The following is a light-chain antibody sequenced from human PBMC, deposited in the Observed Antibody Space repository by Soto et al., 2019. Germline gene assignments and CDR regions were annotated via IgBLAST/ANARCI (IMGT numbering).Light chain of an antibody. CDR3: SSYTSSSSYV. CDR1: SSDVGGYKY. V-gene: IGLV2-14*01. CDR2: TVN. J-gene: IGLJ1*01. Sequence: QPASVSGSPGQSITISCTGTSSDVGGYKYVSWYQQHPGKAPKLLIYTVNNRPSGVSNRFSGSKSGNTASLTISGLQAEDEADYYCSSYTSSSSYVFGTGTKLTVL.